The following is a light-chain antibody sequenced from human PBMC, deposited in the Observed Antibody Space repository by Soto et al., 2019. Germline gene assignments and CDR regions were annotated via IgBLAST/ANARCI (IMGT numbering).Light chain of an antibody. Sequence: QSALTEPPSASGSPGQSVTISCTGTSSDFGGYNYVSWYQQHPGKAPKLVIYEATKRPSGVPDRFSGSKSGNTASLTVSGLQAEDEADYYCSSYVGSMVFGGGTQLTVL. CDR3: SSYVGSMV. CDR2: EAT. J-gene: IGLJ2*01. CDR1: SSDFGGYNY. V-gene: IGLV2-8*01.